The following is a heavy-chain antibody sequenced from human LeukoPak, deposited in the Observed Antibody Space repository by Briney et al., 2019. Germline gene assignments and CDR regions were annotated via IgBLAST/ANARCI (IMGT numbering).Heavy chain of an antibody. V-gene: IGHV3-74*01. CDR2: INSDGSII. J-gene: IGHJ3*02. CDR1: GFTFNTYW. D-gene: IGHD3-3*01. Sequence: GGSLRLSCAASGFTFNTYWMHWVRQVPGKGLVWVSRINSDGSIINYADAVKGRFTISRDNAKNTLYLEMNSLRAEDTAVYYCARDNPPQARFTIFGVETSGGAFDIWGQGTMVTVSS. CDR3: ARDNPPQARFTIFGVETSGGAFDI.